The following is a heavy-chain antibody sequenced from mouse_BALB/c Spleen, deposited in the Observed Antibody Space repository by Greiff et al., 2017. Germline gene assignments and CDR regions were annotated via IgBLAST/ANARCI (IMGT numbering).Heavy chain of an antibody. CDR3: ARGYGSSPWFAY. CDR1: GFTFSDYY. Sequence: EVKLVESGGGLVKPGGSLKLSCAASGFTFSDYYMYWVRQTPEKRLEWVATISDGGSYTYYPDSVKGRFTISRDNAKNNLYLQMSSLKSEDTAMYYCARGYGSSPWFAYWGQGTLVTVSA. V-gene: IGHV5-4*02. D-gene: IGHD1-1*01. J-gene: IGHJ3*01. CDR2: ISDGGSYT.